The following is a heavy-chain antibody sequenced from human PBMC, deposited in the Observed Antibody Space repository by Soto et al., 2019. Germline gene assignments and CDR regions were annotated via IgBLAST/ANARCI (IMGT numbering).Heavy chain of an antibody. J-gene: IGHJ1*01. V-gene: IGHV3-23*01. CDR3: ASWVIALDGTGYFRH. D-gene: IGHD6-19*01. CDR1: GFTFASHA. Sequence: EAQLLESGGDLIQPGGSLTLSCAASGFTFASHAMSWVRQAPGKGLEWVSGISANGGRANYADSVKGRFSLSRDNSKNTMFLQMDSLTAEDTAIYYCASWVIALDGTGYFRHWGQGTLVTVSS. CDR2: ISANGGRA.